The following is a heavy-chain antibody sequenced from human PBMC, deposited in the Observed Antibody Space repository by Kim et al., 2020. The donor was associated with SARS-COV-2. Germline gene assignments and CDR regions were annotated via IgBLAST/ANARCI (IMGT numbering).Heavy chain of an antibody. V-gene: IGHV6-1*01. D-gene: IGHD2-21*01. CDR1: GDSVSSNSAA. CDR3: ASAIPYHLDYYYGMDV. Sequence: SQTLSLTCAISGDSVSSNSAAWNWIRQSPSRGLEWLGRTYYRSKWYNDYAVSVKSRITINPDTSKNQFSLQLNSVTPEDTAVYYCASAIPYHLDYYYGMDVWGQGTTVTVSS. J-gene: IGHJ6*02. CDR2: TYYRSKWYN.